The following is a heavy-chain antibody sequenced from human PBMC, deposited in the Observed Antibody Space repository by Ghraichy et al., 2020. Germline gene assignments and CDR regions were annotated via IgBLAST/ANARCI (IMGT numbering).Heavy chain of an antibody. D-gene: IGHD2-2*01. CDR2: IYYSGST. CDR3: AGEGLVVPAAVGGYYYGMDV. V-gene: IGHV4-30-4*01. CDR1: GGSISSGDYY. J-gene: IGHJ6*02. Sequence: SETLSLTCTVSGGSISSGDYYWSWIRQPPGKGLEWIGYIYYSGSTYYNPSLKSRVTISVDTSKNQFSLKLSSVTAADTAVYYCAGEGLVVPAAVGGYYYGMDVWGQGTTVTVSS.